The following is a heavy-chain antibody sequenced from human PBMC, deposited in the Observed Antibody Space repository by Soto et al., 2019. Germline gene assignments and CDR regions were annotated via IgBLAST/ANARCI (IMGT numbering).Heavy chain of an antibody. V-gene: IGHV3-7*01. D-gene: IGHD1-1*01. J-gene: IGHJ4*02. Sequence: DLEESGGGLVQPGGSLRLSCAASGFTFSSYWMNWVRQAPGKVLEWVANINQDGSDYNLVASVKGRFTISRDNAKNSLFLQMNALRVEDTAVYYCARTGDGHHDFLDYWGQGILVSVSS. CDR3: ARTGDGHHDFLDY. CDR2: INQDGSDY. CDR1: GFTFSSYW.